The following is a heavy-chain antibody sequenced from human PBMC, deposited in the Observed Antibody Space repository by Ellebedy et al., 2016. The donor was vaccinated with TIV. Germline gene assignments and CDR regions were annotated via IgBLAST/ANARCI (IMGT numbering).Heavy chain of an antibody. CDR1: GYTFIDYY. Sequence: AASVKVSCKASGYTFIDYYLHWVRQAPGQGLEWMGIINPSGGYANYAHNLQDRVTMTRDTSTSTVYMELSSLRSEDTAVYYCVRIRDHCGGDCYSAFDYWGQGTLVTVSS. D-gene: IGHD2-21*02. CDR2: INPSGGYA. CDR3: VRIRDHCGGDCYSAFDY. V-gene: IGHV1-46*01. J-gene: IGHJ4*02.